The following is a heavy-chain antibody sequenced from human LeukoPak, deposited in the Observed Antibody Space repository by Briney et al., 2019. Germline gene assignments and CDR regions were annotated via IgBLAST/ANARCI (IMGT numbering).Heavy chain of an antibody. D-gene: IGHD5-12*01. CDR2: IYYSGSA. V-gene: IGHV4-59*01. CDR3: ARTGVVATSYFFDY. CDR1: GGSISSYY. J-gene: IGHJ4*02. Sequence: SETLSLTCTVSGGSISSYYWSWIRQPPAKGLEWIGFIYYSGSANYNPSLRSRVTMSVDTSKNQFSLKLTSVTAADTAVYYCARTGVVATSYFFDYWGQGILVTVSS.